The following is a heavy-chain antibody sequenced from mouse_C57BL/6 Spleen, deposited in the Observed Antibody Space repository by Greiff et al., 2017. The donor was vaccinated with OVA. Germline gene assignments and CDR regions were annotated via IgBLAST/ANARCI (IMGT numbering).Heavy chain of an antibody. CDR3: ARYYYDYDYYAMDY. J-gene: IGHJ4*01. CDR1: GFTFSDYY. V-gene: IGHV5-16*01. Sequence: EVKLVESEGGLGQPGSSMKLSCTASGFTFSDYYMAWVRQVPEKGLEWVANINYDGSSTYYLDSLKSRFIISRDNAKNILYLQMSSLKSEDTATYYCARYYYDYDYYAMDYWGQGTSVTVSS. CDR2: INYDGSST. D-gene: IGHD2-4*01.